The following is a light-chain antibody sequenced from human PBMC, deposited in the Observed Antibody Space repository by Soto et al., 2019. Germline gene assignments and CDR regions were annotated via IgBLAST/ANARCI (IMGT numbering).Light chain of an antibody. CDR2: GAS. Sequence: ENVLTQSPGTLSLSPGERATLSCRASQSVSSNYLAWYQKKPDQAPRLLIYGASRRATGTADRFSGSGSGTDIYLTIRRMEAEDFAVYYFQQSGTSPPLTFGGGTKVEI. CDR1: QSVSSNY. J-gene: IGKJ4*01. CDR3: QQSGTSPPLT. V-gene: IGKV3-20*01.